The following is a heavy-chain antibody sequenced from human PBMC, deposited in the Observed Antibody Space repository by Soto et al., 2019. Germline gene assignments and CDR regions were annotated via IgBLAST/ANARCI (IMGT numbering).Heavy chain of an antibody. CDR3: ATEPIYYNDGSGYYPLGH. J-gene: IGHJ4*02. V-gene: IGHV1-18*04. CDR1: GYSFATYG. Sequence: ASVKVSCKASGYSFATYGFSWVRQAPGQGLECVGWISAHNGDTHYSQKFQGRVTLTTDTSTNTGYMELRSLTSDDTAVYFCATEPIYYNDGSGYYPLGHWGQGTLVTSPQ. CDR2: ISAHNGDT. D-gene: IGHD3-22*01.